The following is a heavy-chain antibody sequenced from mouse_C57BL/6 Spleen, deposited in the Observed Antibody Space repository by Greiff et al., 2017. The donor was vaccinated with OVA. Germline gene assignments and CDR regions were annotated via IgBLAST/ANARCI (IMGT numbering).Heavy chain of an antibody. J-gene: IGHJ1*03. Sequence: QVQLQQSGAELVKPGASVKLSCKASGYTFTEYTIHWVKQRSGQGLEWIGWFYPGSGSIKYNETFKDKATLTADKSSSTVYMELRRLTSEDSAVYVCARHERGLWLRRPSTEYFDVWGTGTTVTVSS. CDR2: FYPGSGSI. V-gene: IGHV1-62-2*01. CDR1: GYTFTEYT. D-gene: IGHD2-2*01. CDR3: ARHERGLWLRRPSTEYFDV.